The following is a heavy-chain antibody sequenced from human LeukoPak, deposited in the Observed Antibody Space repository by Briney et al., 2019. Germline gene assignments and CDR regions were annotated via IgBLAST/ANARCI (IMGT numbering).Heavy chain of an antibody. CDR3: AIIGVGGVDPFDS. J-gene: IGHJ4*02. V-gene: IGHV1-69*04. D-gene: IGHD6-19*01. Sequence: ASVKVSCKASGGTFSDHAVSWVRQAPGQGLEWMGRIIPLIGIRSYAQKFQDGVTISTDKSTNTAYMEVSTLRSEDTAVYYCAIIGVGGVDPFDSWGQGTLVTVSS. CDR2: IIPLIGIR. CDR1: GGTFSDHA.